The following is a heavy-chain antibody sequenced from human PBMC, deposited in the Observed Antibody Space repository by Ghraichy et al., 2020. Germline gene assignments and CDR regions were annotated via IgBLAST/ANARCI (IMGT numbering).Heavy chain of an antibody. J-gene: IGHJ6*02. Sequence: SETLSLTCAVYGGSFSGYYWSWIRQPPGKGLEWIGEINHSGSTNYNPSLKSRVTISVDTSKNQFSLKLSSVTAADTAVYYCARFSYGSGSYYAPVYGMDVWGQGTTVTVSS. CDR2: INHSGST. CDR1: GGSFSGYY. CDR3: ARFSYGSGSYYAPVYGMDV. V-gene: IGHV4-34*01. D-gene: IGHD3-10*01.